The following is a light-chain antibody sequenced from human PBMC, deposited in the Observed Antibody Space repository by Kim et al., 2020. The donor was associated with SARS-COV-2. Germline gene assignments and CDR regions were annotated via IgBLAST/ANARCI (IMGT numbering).Light chain of an antibody. V-gene: IGLV1-47*01. J-gene: IGLJ3*02. CDR2: RNN. CDR1: NSNVGSKY. Sequence: ELTQPPSASGTPGQRVTISCSGSNSNVGSKYVYWYQQLPGSAPKLLIYRNNQRTTGVPDRFSGSKSGTSASLAISGLRSEDEATYYCAAWDDSLSVGVFGGGTKVTVL. CDR3: AAWDDSLSVGV.